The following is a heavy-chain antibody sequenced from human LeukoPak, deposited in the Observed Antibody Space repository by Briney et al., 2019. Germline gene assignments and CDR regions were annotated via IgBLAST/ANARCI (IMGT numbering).Heavy chain of an antibody. CDR3: AREISGSYYNPLGYMDV. CDR2: IFTSGIT. V-gene: IGHV4-4*07. Sequence: SETLSLTCTVSGGSISLYYWNWIRQPAGKGLEWIGRIFTSGITNYNPSLKSRVTMSVDTSKSQFSLALSSVTAADTAVYYCAREISGSYYNPLGYMDVWGKGTTVTVSS. CDR1: GGSISLYY. J-gene: IGHJ6*03. D-gene: IGHD3-10*01.